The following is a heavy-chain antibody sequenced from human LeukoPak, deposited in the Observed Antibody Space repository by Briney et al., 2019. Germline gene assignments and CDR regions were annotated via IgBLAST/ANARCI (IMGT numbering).Heavy chain of an antibody. CDR2: INPNSGGT. Sequence: ASVKVSCKASGYTFSTYDINWVRQAPGQGLEWMGWINPNSGGTNYAQKFQGRVTMTRDTSISTAYMELSRLRSDDTAVYYCARDSEDSLPPVWGKGTTVTVSS. CDR3: ARDSEDSLPPV. CDR1: GYTFSTYD. D-gene: IGHD1-26*01. V-gene: IGHV1-2*02. J-gene: IGHJ6*04.